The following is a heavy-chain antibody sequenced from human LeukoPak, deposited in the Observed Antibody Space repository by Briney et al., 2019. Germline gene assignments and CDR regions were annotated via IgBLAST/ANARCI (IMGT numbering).Heavy chain of an antibody. D-gene: IGHD3-10*01. CDR2: IDWDDDQ. Sequence: SGPTLVNPTQTLTLSCTFSGFPLSSREVCVSWIRQPPGKALEWLARIDWDDDQYYNTTLKTRLTVSKDTSKNQVVLTTTNMDPVDTATYYCARGSGSYTPLDYWGPGTLVTVSS. V-gene: IGHV2-70*11. J-gene: IGHJ4*02. CDR3: ARGSGSYTPLDY. CDR1: GFPLSSREVC.